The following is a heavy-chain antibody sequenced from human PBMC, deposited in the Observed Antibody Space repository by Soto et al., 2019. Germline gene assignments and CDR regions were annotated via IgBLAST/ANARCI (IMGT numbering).Heavy chain of an antibody. D-gene: IGHD4-17*01. CDR1: GFIFSGYW. J-gene: IGHJ4*02. CDR2: INQDGSQK. Sequence: EVQLVESGGGLVQPGGSLRLSCAASGFIFSGYWMSWVRQAPGKGLDWVANINQDGSQKYYVDSVRGRFTISKDNAENSLHLQMSRLRAEDTAIYYCTNYVPGILGDYWGQGALVTVSS. CDR3: TNYVPGILGDY. V-gene: IGHV3-7*05.